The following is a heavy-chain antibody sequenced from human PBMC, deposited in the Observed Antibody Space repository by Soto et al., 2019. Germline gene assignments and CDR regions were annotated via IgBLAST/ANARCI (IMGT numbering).Heavy chain of an antibody. V-gene: IGHV1-8*01. Sequence: QVPLVQSGAEVKKPGASVKVSCKASGYTFTSYDINWVRQATGQGLEWMGWMNPNSGNTGYAQKFQGRVTMTRNTSISTAYMELSSLRSEDTAGYYCARYYDFWSGPNWFDPWGQGTLVTVSS. J-gene: IGHJ5*02. D-gene: IGHD3-3*01. CDR3: ARYYDFWSGPNWFDP. CDR1: GYTFTSYD. CDR2: MNPNSGNT.